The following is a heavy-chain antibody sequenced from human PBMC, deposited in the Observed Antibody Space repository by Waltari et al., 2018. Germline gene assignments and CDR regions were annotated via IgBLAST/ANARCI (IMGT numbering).Heavy chain of an antibody. Sequence: VQLVESGGGLIQPGGSLRLSCAASGFTVSSTYMRWVRQAPGKGLEWIGQIFHNGNTYYNPSLRSRVAISVDGSKSQFSLTLTSVTAADTALYFCASAFRAGGSYYFYYGLDVWGQGAAVTVSS. D-gene: IGHD3-10*01. CDR1: GFTVSSTY. CDR3: ASAFRAGGSYYFYYGLDV. CDR2: IFHNGNT. J-gene: IGHJ6*02. V-gene: IGHV4-4*01.